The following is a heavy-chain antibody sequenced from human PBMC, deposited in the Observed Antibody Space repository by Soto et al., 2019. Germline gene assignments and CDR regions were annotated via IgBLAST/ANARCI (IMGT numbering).Heavy chain of an antibody. Sequence: SETLSLTCTVSGGSVSSGACYWTWLRQRPGKGLEWIGYIYYSGSTYYSPSLKSPLSIELYTTKITFSLRLGSVTAAAVSMCDSARARLRPVYAFDIWGQGTMVTLSS. CDR1: GGSVSSGACY. CDR2: IYYSGST. J-gene: IGHJ3*02. CDR3: ARARLRPVYAFDI. D-gene: IGHD5-12*01. V-gene: IGHV4-31*01.